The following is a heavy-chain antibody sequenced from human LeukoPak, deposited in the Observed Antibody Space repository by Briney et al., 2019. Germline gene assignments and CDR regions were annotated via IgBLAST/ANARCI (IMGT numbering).Heavy chain of an antibody. Sequence: ASVKVSRKVSGYTFTDYYMHWVQQAPGKGLEWMGLVDPEDGETIYAEKFQGRVTITADTSTDTAYMELSSLRSEDTAVYYCAFAARPVKGFYYYYYMDVWGKGTTVTVSS. CDR3: AFAARPVKGFYYYYYMDV. CDR1: GYTFTDYY. J-gene: IGHJ6*03. V-gene: IGHV1-69-2*01. D-gene: IGHD6-6*01. CDR2: VDPEDGET.